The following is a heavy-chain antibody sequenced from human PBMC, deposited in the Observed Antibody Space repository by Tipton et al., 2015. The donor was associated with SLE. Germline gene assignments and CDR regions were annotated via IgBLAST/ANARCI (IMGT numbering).Heavy chain of an antibody. CDR2: LNTDGSHT. CDR1: GFTFSSYA. V-gene: IGHV3-74*01. J-gene: IGHJ4*02. Sequence: GSLRLSCAASGFTFSSYALTWVRQAPGKGLVWVSRLNTDGSHTAYADSVRGRFTISRDNADNSLYLQLNSLRAEDTAVYYCASSFYCGGDCYPYYFDYWGQGTLVTVSS. CDR3: ASSFYCGGDCYPYYFDY. D-gene: IGHD2-21*01.